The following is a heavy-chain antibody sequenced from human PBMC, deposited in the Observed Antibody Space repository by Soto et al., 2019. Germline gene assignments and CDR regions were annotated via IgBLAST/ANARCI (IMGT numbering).Heavy chain of an antibody. CDR1: GYNLTSNW. D-gene: IGHD1-1*01. CDR3: ATHNWNDQNY. V-gene: IGHV5-51*01. J-gene: IGHJ4*02. CDR2: IYPGDSDT. Sequence: PGESLKISCKGSGYNLTSNWIDWVRQMPGKGLEWMGIIYPGDSDTRYSPSFQGQVTISADKSISTAYLQWSSLKASDTAMYYCATHNWNDQNYWGQGTLVTFSS.